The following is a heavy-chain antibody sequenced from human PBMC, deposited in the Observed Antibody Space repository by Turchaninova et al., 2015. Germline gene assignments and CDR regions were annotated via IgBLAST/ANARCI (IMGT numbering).Heavy chain of an antibody. V-gene: IGHV1-69*12. CDR2: IIPMFGTA. D-gene: IGHD2-15*01. Sequence: QVQLVQSGAEVKKPGSSVKVSCKASGGTFSSYAISWVRQAPGQGLEWMGGIIPMFGTANYAQKFQGRVTITAEESTSTADMELSSLRSEDTAVYYCARDGRYCSGGSCSYYYMGVWGKGTTVTVS. CDR3: ARDGRYCSGGSCSYYYMGV. CDR1: GGTFSSYA. J-gene: IGHJ6*03.